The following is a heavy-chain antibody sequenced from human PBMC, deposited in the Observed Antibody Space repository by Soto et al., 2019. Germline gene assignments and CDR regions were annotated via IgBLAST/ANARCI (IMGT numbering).Heavy chain of an antibody. CDR3: AKSGSIAVAKFDY. CDR2: ISGSGGST. CDR1: GFTFSSYA. Sequence: EVQMLESGGGLVQPGGSLRLSCAASGFTFSSYAISWVLQAPGKGLEWVSAISGSGGSTYYADSVKGRFTISRDNSKNTRYMQMSSLRAENTGGYYCAKSGSIAVAKFDYCGQGTLVTVFS. D-gene: IGHD6-19*01. J-gene: IGHJ4*02. V-gene: IGHV3-23*01.